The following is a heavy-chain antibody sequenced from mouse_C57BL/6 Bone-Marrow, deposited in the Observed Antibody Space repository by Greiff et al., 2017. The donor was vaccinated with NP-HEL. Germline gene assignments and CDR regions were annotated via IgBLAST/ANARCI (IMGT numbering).Heavy chain of an antibody. D-gene: IGHD3-2*02. CDR2: SRNKANDYTT. Sequence: EVKLVESGGGLVQSGRSLRLSCATSGFTFSDFYMEWVRQAPGKGLEWIAASRNKANDYTTEYSASVKGRFIVSRDTSQSILYLQMNALRAEDTAIYYCARDDSSGYFFMDYWGQGTSVTVSS. V-gene: IGHV7-1*01. CDR3: ARDDSSGYFFMDY. J-gene: IGHJ4*01. CDR1: GFTFSDFY.